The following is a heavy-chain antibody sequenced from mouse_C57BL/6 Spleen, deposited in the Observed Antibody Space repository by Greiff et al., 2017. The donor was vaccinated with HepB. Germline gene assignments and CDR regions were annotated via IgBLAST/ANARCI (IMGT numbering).Heavy chain of an antibody. CDR2: ISSGGSYT. J-gene: IGHJ3*01. CDR1: GFTFSSYG. Sequence: EVNVVESGGDLVKPGGSLKLSCAASGFTFSSYGMSWVRQTPDKRLEWVATISSGGSYTYYPDSVKGRFTISRDNAKNTLYLQMSSLKSEDTAMYYCARLQDSAWFAYWGQGTLVTVSA. V-gene: IGHV5-6*01. CDR3: ARLQDSAWFAY.